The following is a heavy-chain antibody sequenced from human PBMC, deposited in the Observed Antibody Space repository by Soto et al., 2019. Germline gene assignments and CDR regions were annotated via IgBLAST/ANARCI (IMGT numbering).Heavy chain of an antibody. CDR1: GGTFSSYA. Sequence: GASVKVSCTASGGTFSSYAISWVRQAPGQGLEWMGGIIPIFGTANYAQKFQGRVTITADESTSTAYMELSSLRSEDTAVYYCARDRARPAGPFSSSSGWYYYGMDVWGQGTTVTVSS. V-gene: IGHV1-69*13. CDR3: ARDRARPAGPFSSSSGWYYYGMDV. J-gene: IGHJ6*02. D-gene: IGHD6-6*01. CDR2: IIPIFGTA.